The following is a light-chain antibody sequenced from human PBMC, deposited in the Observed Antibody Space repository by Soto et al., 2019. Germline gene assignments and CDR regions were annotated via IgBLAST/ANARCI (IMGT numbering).Light chain of an antibody. CDR2: NVN. CDR1: SSDVGGYNS. J-gene: IGLJ1*01. V-gene: IGLV2-14*03. Sequence: QSALTQPASVSGSPGQSITISCTGTSSDVGGYNSVSWYQHHPGKAPKLLIHNVNSRPSWVSDRFSGSKSGNTASLTISGLQAEDEADYYCSSYTTSSTYVFGTGTKVTVL. CDR3: SSYTTSSTYV.